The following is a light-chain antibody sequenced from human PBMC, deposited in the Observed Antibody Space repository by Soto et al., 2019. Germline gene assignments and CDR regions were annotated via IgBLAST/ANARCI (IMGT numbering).Light chain of an antibody. CDR1: QSLLHSNGYNY. V-gene: IGKV2-28*01. CDR2: LSS. J-gene: IGKJ1*01. Sequence: DIVMTQSPLSLPVTPGEPASISCRSSQSLLHSNGYNYLNWYLQKPGQSPQVLIYLSSNRASGVXDXXSGSGAGTAFTLKISRVEAEDVGLYYCMQALQTPWTFGQGTKVEIK. CDR3: MQALQTPWT.